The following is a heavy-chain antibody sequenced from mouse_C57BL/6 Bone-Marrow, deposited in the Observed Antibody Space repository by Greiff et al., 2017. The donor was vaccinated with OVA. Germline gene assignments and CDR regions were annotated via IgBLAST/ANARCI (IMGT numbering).Heavy chain of an antibody. V-gene: IGHV1-15*01. CDR3: TRTYSNYGDFDY. J-gene: IGHJ2*01. Sequence: QVQLQQSGAELVRPGASVTLSCKASGYTFTDYEMHWVKQTPVHGLAWIGAIDPETGGTAYNQKFKGKAILTADKSSSTAYMELRSLTSEDSDVYYCTRTYSNYGDFDYWGQGTTLTVSS. D-gene: IGHD2-5*01. CDR2: IDPETGGT. CDR1: GYTFTDYE.